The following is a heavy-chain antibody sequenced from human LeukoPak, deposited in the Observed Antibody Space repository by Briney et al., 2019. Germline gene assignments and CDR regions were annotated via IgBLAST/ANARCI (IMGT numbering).Heavy chain of an antibody. CDR2: TYYRSRWYN. D-gene: IGHD1-26*01. CDR1: GDSVSSNSAA. Sequence: SQTLSLTCAISGDSVSSNSAAWNWIRQSPSRGLEWLGRTYYRSRWYNDYAVSVKSRITINPDTSKNQFSLQLDSVTPEDTAVYYCVRDGTNSEYFDLWGRGTLVTVSS. V-gene: IGHV6-1*01. CDR3: VRDGTNSEYFDL. J-gene: IGHJ2*01.